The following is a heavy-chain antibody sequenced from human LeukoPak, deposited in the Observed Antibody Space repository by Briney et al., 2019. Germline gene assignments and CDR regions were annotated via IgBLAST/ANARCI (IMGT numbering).Heavy chain of an antibody. CDR1: GYSISSGYY. Sequence: SETLSLTCTVSGYSISSGYYWGWIRQPPGKGLEWIGSIYHSGSTYYNPSLKSRVTISVDTSKNQFSLKLSSVTAADTAVYYCARVLPWYSSSWYAGTPNAFDIWGQGTMVTVSS. D-gene: IGHD6-13*01. CDR3: ARVLPWYSSSWYAGTPNAFDI. J-gene: IGHJ3*02. V-gene: IGHV4-38-2*02. CDR2: IYHSGST.